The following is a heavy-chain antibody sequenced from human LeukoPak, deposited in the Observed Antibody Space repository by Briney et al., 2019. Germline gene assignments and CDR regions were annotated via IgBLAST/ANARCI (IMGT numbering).Heavy chain of an antibody. CDR2: ISSDSGTI. V-gene: IGHV3-48*02. Sequence: GGSLRLSCAASGFTFSSYSMIWVRQAPGKGLYWVSYISSDSGTIYYADSVKGRFTISRDNARNSLFLQMNSLRDEDTAVYYCATLTAPTTGYWGQGTLVTVSS. CDR1: GFTFSSYS. CDR3: ATLTAPTTGY. J-gene: IGHJ4*02. D-gene: IGHD3-9*01.